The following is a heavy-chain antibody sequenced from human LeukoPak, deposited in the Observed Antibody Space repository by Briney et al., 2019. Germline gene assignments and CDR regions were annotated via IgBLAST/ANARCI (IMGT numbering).Heavy chain of an antibody. CDR1: GGSISSNNW. CDR2: IYHSGST. J-gene: IGHJ6*03. CDR3: ARAYSDYHYYSYMDV. D-gene: IGHD4-17*01. V-gene: IGHV4-4*02. Sequence: SETLSLTCTVSGGSISSNNWWSWVRQPPGKGLEWIGEIYHSGSTNYNPSLKSRVTISVDKSENQFSLKLSSVTAADTAVYYCARAYSDYHYYSYMDVWGKGTTVTVSS.